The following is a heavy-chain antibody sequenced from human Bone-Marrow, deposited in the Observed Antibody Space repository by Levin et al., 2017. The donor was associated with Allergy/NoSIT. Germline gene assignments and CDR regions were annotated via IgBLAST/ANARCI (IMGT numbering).Heavy chain of an antibody. D-gene: IGHD1-1*01. CDR1: GFTFSSYA. CDR2: ISYDGSNK. J-gene: IGHJ4*02. Sequence: GGSLRLSCAASGFTFSSYAMHWVRQAPGKGLEWVAVISYDGSNKYYADSVKGRFTISRDNSKNTLYLQMNSLRAEDTAVYYCAREHWFDYWGQGTLVTVSS. CDR3: AREHWFDY. V-gene: IGHV3-30-3*01.